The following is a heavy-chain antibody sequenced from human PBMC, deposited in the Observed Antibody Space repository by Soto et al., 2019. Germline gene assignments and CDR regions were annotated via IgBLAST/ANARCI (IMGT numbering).Heavy chain of an antibody. J-gene: IGHJ4*02. V-gene: IGHV3-30*18. CDR3: AKPRGTTVTTDFDY. D-gene: IGHD4-17*01. Sequence: GGSLRLSCAASGFTFSSYGMHWVRQAPGKGLEWVAVISYDGSNKYYADYVKGRFTISRDNSKNTLYLQMNSLRAEDTAVYYCAKPRGTTVTTDFDYWGQGTLVTVSS. CDR2: ISYDGSNK. CDR1: GFTFSSYG.